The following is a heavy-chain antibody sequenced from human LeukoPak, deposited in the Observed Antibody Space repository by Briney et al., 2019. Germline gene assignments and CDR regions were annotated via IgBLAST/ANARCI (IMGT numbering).Heavy chain of an antibody. D-gene: IGHD1-26*01. CDR3: ARRKFSGSYSSYYYYYYMDV. V-gene: IGHV3-7*01. CDR1: GFTFSSYW. Sequence: QPGGSLRLSCAASGFTFSSYWMSWVRQAPGKGLEWVVNIKQDGSEKYYVDSVKGRFTISRDNAKNSLYLQTNSLRAEDTAVYYCARRKFSGSYSSYYYYYYMDVWGKGTTVTVPS. J-gene: IGHJ6*03. CDR2: IKQDGSEK.